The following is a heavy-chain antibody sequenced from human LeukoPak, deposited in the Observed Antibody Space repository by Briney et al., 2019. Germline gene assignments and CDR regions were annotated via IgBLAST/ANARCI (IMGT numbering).Heavy chain of an antibody. CDR2: ISTNSSYI. CDR1: GFTFRSHW. CDR3: VRDTFSPDAFDI. J-gene: IGHJ3*02. D-gene: IGHD3-16*01. Sequence: GGSLRLSCAASGFTFRSHWMHWVRQAPGKGLEWVSSISTNSSYIYSADSVKGRFTISRDNAKNSLYLQMNSLRAEDTAVYYCVRDTFSPDAFDIWGQGTMVTVSS. V-gene: IGHV3-21*01.